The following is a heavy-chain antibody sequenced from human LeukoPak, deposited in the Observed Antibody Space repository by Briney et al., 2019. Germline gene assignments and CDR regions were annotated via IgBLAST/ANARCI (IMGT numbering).Heavy chain of an antibody. Sequence: SETLSVTCTVSGGSISSGSYYWNWIRQPAGKGLEWIGRIYTSGSTNYNPSLGSRVTISMDTSKNQFSLKLTSVTAADTAVYYCARAPRDWGQGTLVTVSS. CDR2: IYTSGST. V-gene: IGHV4-61*02. CDR3: ARAPRD. J-gene: IGHJ4*02. CDR1: GGSISSGSYY.